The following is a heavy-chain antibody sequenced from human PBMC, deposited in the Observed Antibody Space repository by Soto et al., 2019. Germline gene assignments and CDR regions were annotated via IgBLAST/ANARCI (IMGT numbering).Heavy chain of an antibody. D-gene: IGHD2-15*01. CDR3: ARYCSGGSCRGAFDI. J-gene: IGHJ3*02. CDR1: GGSISSGGYY. Sequence: PSETLSLTCTVSGGSISSGGYYWSGILQHPGKGLEWIGYIYYSGSTYYNPSLKSRVTISVDTSKNQFSLKLSSVTAADTAVYYCARYCSGGSCRGAFDIWGQGTMVTVSS. V-gene: IGHV4-31*03. CDR2: IYYSGST.